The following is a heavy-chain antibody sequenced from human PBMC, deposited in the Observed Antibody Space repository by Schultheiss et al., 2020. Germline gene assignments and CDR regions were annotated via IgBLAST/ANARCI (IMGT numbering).Heavy chain of an antibody. CDR3: ARRGTIFGYVDP. D-gene: IGHD3-3*01. Sequence: GESLKISCAASGFTFSSYGMHWVRQAPGKGLEWVAVIWYDGSNKYYADSVKGRFTISRDNSKNTLYLQMNSLRAEDTAVYYCARRGTIFGYVDPWGQGTLVTVSS. V-gene: IGHV3-33*08. J-gene: IGHJ5*02. CDR2: IWYDGSNK. CDR1: GFTFSSYG.